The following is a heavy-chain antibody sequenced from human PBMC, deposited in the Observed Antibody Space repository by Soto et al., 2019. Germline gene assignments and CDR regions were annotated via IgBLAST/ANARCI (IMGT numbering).Heavy chain of an antibody. Sequence: QVQLVQSGAEVRKPGSSVKVSCKAPGGTFSTYIISWVRQAPGQGLEWMGRIIPIPDITNYAQKFPGRATVTADRSTSTAYMELTSLKSEDTAVYYCARDRITTRGDAFDLWGQGTMVTVSS. CDR3: ARDRITTRGDAFDL. J-gene: IGHJ3*01. D-gene: IGHD3-3*01. CDR2: IIPIPDIT. CDR1: GGTFSTYI. V-gene: IGHV1-69*08.